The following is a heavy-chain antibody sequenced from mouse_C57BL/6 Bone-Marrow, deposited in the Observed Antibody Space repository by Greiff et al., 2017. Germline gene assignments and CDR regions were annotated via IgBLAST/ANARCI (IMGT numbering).Heavy chain of an antibody. Sequence: EVKLMESGGGLVQPGGSLSLSCAASGFTFTDYYMSWVRQPPGKALEWLGFIRNKANGYTTEYSASVKGRFTISRDNSQSILYLQMNALRAEDSATYYCARSSLGNPYAMDYWGQGTSVTVSS. CDR1: GFTFTDYY. CDR3: ARSSLGNPYAMDY. CDR2: IRNKANGYTT. J-gene: IGHJ4*01. D-gene: IGHD2-1*01. V-gene: IGHV7-3*01.